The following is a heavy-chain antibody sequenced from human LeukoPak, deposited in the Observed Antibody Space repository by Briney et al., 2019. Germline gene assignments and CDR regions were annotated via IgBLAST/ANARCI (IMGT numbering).Heavy chain of an antibody. CDR2: ISYDSAIK. CDR3: VRDNPRCCGVVPVNIDDF. D-gene: IGHD2-15*01. V-gene: IGHV3-48*01. Sequence: GGSLRLSCAASRFTLSTDSMNWVRQAPGKGLEWISYISYDSAIKYYADSVRGRFTISRDNAKNSLSLQMHSLRAEDTAVYYCVRDNPRCCGVVPVNIDDFWGQGTLVTVSS. CDR1: RFTLSTDS. J-gene: IGHJ4*02.